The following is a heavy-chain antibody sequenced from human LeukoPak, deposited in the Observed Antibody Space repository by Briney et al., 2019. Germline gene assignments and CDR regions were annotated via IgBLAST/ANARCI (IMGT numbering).Heavy chain of an antibody. V-gene: IGHV4-59*01. Sequence: SETLSLTCAVYGGSFSGYYWSWIRQPPGKGLEWIGYIYYSGSTNYNPSLRSRVTMSVDTSKNQFSLKLTSVTAADTAVYYCAGSAYCSGGSCYTGLPYWGQGTLVTVSS. D-gene: IGHD2-15*01. CDR1: GGSFSGYY. CDR2: IYYSGST. J-gene: IGHJ4*02. CDR3: AGSAYCSGGSCYTGLPY.